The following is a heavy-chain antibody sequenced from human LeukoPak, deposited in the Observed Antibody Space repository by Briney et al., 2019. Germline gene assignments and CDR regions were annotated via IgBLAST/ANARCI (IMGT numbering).Heavy chain of an antibody. Sequence: GASVKVSCKASGGTFSGYAISWVRQAPGQGLEWMGGIIPIFGTANYAQKFQGRVTITADESTSTAYMGLSSLRSEDTAVYYCASQAAAGNLNYYYYMDVWGKGTTVTVSS. V-gene: IGHV1-69*13. CDR1: GGTFSGYA. CDR2: IIPIFGTA. CDR3: ASQAAAGNLNYYYYMDV. D-gene: IGHD6-13*01. J-gene: IGHJ6*03.